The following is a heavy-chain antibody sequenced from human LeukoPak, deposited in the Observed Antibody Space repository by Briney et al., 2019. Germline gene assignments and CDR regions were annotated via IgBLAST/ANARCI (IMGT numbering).Heavy chain of an antibody. CDR3: ARQGYGGHSQGAADY. V-gene: IGHV1-18*01. CDR1: GYTFTTFG. Sequence: ASVKVSCKASGYTFTTFGISWVRQAPGQGLEWVGWISAQSGNTEYAQKLQGRVTMTTDTSTSTAYMELRSLRSDDTAVYYCARQGYGGHSQGAADYWGQGTLVTVSS. CDR2: ISAQSGNT. J-gene: IGHJ4*02. D-gene: IGHD4-23*01.